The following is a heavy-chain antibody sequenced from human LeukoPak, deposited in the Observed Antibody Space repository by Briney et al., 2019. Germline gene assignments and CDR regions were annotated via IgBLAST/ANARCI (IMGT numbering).Heavy chain of an antibody. CDR2: IWYDGSNK. Sequence: GGSLRLSCAASGFTFSNYAMHWVRQAPGKGLEWVAVIWYDGSNKYYADSVKGRFTISRDNSKDTLYLQMNSLRAEDTAVYYCAKERLITGTFDYWGQGTLVTVSS. CDR1: GFTFSNYA. CDR3: AKERLITGTFDY. D-gene: IGHD1-7*01. V-gene: IGHV3-33*06. J-gene: IGHJ4*02.